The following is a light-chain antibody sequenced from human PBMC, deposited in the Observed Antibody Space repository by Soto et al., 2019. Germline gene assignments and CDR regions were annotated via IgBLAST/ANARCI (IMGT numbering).Light chain of an antibody. V-gene: IGLV2-14*01. CDR3: SSYTSTSTRV. CDR1: SSDVGGYNY. CDR2: EVS. Sequence: QSLLTQPAFVSGSPGQSITISCTGTSSDVGGYNYVSWYQHPPGKAPKLMISEVSNRPSGVSNRFSGSKSGNTASLTISGLQAEDEADYYCSSYTSTSTRVFGTGPKVNVL. J-gene: IGLJ1*01.